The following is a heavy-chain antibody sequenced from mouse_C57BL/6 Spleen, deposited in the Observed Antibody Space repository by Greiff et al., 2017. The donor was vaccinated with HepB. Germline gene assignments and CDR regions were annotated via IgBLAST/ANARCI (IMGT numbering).Heavy chain of an antibody. CDR2: IYPGGGYT. J-gene: IGHJ4*01. CDR3: AREVRWAAMDY. Sequence: QVHVKQSGAELVRPGTSVKMSCKASGYTFTNYWIGWAKQRPGHGLEWIGDIYPGGGYTNYNEKFKGKATLTADKSSSTAYMQFSILTSEDSAIYYCAREVRWAAMDYWGQGTSVTVSS. CDR1: GYTFTNYW. D-gene: IGHD2-14*01. V-gene: IGHV1-63*01.